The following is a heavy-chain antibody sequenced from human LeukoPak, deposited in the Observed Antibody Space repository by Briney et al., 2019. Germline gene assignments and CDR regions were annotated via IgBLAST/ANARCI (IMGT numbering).Heavy chain of an antibody. D-gene: IGHD3-22*01. CDR3: ARVPYYYDSSGTYGMDV. J-gene: IGHJ6*02. Sequence: ASVKVSCKASGYTFTGYYMHWVRQAPGQGLEWMGWINPNSGGTNYAQKFQGRVTMTRDTSISTAYMELSRLRSDGTAVYYCARVPYYYDSSGTYGMDVWGQGTTVTVSS. CDR2: INPNSGGT. V-gene: IGHV1-2*02. CDR1: GYTFTGYY.